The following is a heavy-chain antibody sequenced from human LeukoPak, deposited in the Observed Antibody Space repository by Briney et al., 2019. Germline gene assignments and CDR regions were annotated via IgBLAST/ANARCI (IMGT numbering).Heavy chain of an antibody. CDR3: ARDYPTSGIVTIFDY. V-gene: IGHV3-23*01. J-gene: IGHJ4*02. CDR2: ITASGGST. D-gene: IGHD1-1*01. CDR1: GFTFNNYA. Sequence: GGSLRLSCASSGFTFNNYAMTWVRQAPGKGLEWVSSITASGGSTYCADSVKGRFTITRDNSKNTLYLQMSSLRAEDTAVYYCARDYPTSGIVTIFDYWGQGTLVTVSS.